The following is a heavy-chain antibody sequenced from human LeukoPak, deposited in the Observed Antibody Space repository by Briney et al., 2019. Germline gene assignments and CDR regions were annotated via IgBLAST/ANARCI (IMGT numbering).Heavy chain of an antibody. CDR2: IYTSGST. CDR3: ARCITIFGVAEYYFDY. J-gene: IGHJ4*02. Sequence: PSETLSLTCTVSGGSLSSGSYYWSWIRQPAGKGLEWIGRIYTSGSTNYNPSLKSRVTISVDTSKNQFSLKLSSVTAADTAVYYCARCITIFGVAEYYFDYWGQGTLVTVSS. CDR1: GGSLSSGSYY. V-gene: IGHV4-61*02. D-gene: IGHD3-3*01.